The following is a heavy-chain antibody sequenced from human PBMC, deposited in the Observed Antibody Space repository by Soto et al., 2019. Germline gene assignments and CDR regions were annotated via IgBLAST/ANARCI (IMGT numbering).Heavy chain of an antibody. D-gene: IGHD3-22*01. CDR1: GFIFSNYA. V-gene: IGHV3-48*02. Sequence: GGSLRLSCAASGFIFSNYAMNWVRQAPGKGLEWVSYISSRSSSIYYADSVKGRFTSSRDNVKNSLYLEMNSLRDEDTAVYYCARDGSHYDSNGYSGVDASDIWGQGTMVTVSS. CDR3: ARDGSHYDSNGYSGVDASDI. CDR2: ISSRSSSI. J-gene: IGHJ3*02.